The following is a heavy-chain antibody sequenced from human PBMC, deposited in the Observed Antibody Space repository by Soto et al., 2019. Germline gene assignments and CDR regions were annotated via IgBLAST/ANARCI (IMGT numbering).Heavy chain of an antibody. J-gene: IGHJ4*02. CDR3: ARKGTEAWPLAY. V-gene: IGHV2-5*02. CDR1: GFSLSTSGVG. D-gene: IGHD1-1*01. CDR2: IYCDDAK. Sequence: QITLKESGPTLVKPTQTLTLTCTFSGFSLSTSGVGVGWIRQPPGKALEWLAVIYCDDAKEYSPSLQNRLTVTKDTSKNTVVLTMANMGPMDTGTYSCARKGTEAWPLAYWGQGTLVTVSS.